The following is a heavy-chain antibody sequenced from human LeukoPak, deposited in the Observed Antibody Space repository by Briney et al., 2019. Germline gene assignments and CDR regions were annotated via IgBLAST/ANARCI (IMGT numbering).Heavy chain of an antibody. CDR1: GYTFTGYH. J-gene: IGHJ5*02. D-gene: IGHD1-26*01. Sequence: ASVKVSCKASGYTFTGYHIHWVRQAPGQGLEWMGRINPHSGGTNYAQKFQGRVTMTRDTSISTAYMELSRLRSDDTAVYYCARGFRIVGAHNWFDPWGQGTLVTVSS. CDR2: INPHSGGT. CDR3: ARGFRIVGAHNWFDP. V-gene: IGHV1-2*06.